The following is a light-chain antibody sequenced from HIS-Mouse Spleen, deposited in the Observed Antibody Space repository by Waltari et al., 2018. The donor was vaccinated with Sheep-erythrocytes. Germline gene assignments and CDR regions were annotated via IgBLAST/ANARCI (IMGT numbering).Light chain of an antibody. CDR1: ALPKKS. V-gene: IGLV3-10*01. CDR2: EDS. CDR3: YSTDSSGNHSNWV. Sequence: SYELTQPPSVSVSPGQTARITCSGDALPKKSADWYQQKSGQAPVLVNYEDSKPPSGIPEGFSGSSSGTMATLTISGAQVEDEADYYCYSTDSSGNHSNWVFGGGTKLTVL. J-gene: IGLJ3*02.